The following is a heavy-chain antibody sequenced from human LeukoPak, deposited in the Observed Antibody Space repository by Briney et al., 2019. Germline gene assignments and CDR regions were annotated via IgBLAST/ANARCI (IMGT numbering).Heavy chain of an antibody. CDR1: GFTFSSYA. CDR3: AKPLELRLGYYFDY. Sequence: GGSLRLSCAASGFTFSSYAMSWVRQAPGKGLEWVSAISGSGGSTYYADSVKGRFTISRDNSKNTLYLQMNSLIAEDTAVYYCAKPLELRLGYYFDYWGQGTLVTVSS. J-gene: IGHJ4*02. V-gene: IGHV3-23*01. CDR2: ISGSGGST. D-gene: IGHD1-7*01.